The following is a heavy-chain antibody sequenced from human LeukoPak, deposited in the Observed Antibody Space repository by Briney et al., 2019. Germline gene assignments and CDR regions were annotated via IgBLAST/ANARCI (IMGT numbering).Heavy chain of an antibody. CDR3: ARGGYGGNLLGYYYYYMDV. CDR2: IIAIFGTA. D-gene: IGHD4-23*01. V-gene: IGHV1-69*05. CDR1: GGTFSSYA. J-gene: IGHJ6*03. Sequence: GSSVKVSCKASGGTFSSYAISWVRQAPGQGLEWMGGIIAIFGTANYAQKFQGRVTITTDESTSTAYMELSSLRSEDTAVYYCARGGYGGNLLGYYYYYMDVWGKGTTVTVSS.